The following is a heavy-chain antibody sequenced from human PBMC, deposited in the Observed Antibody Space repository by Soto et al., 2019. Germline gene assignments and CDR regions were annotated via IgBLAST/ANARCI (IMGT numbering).Heavy chain of an antibody. CDR2: IYTSGST. Sequence: SETLSLTCTVSGGSISSYYWSWIRQPAGKGLEWIGRIYTSGSTNYNPSLKSRVTMSVDTSKNQFSLKLSSVTAADTAVYYCARVRDILVVQAALWGAFDIWGQGTMVTLSS. J-gene: IGHJ3*02. CDR3: ARVRDILVVQAALWGAFDI. V-gene: IGHV4-4*07. D-gene: IGHD2-2*01. CDR1: GGSISSYY.